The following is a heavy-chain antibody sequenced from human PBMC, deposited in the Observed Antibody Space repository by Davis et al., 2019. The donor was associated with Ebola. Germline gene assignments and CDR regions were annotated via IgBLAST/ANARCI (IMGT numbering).Heavy chain of an antibody. CDR2: ISSSSSYI. CDR1: GFTFSSYA. D-gene: IGHD6-13*01. J-gene: IGHJ6*04. CDR3: ARDGIATFGKVKYYYGMDV. V-gene: IGHV3-21*01. Sequence: GGSLRLSCAASGFTFSSYAMSWVRQAPGKGLEWVSSISSSSSYIYYADSVKGRFTISRDNAKNTLYLQMNSLRVEDTAVYYCARDGIATFGKVKYYYGMDVWGKGTTVTVSS.